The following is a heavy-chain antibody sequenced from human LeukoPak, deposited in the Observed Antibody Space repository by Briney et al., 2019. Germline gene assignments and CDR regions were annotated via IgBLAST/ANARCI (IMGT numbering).Heavy chain of an antibody. Sequence: PGGSLRLSCVSSGFTFSNYWMKWVRQAPGKGLEWVASINEDESGKFSVGSVKDRITISRDNTRNSLDLQINSLTVEDTAIYYCARDDGDVWGTGTTVTVSS. CDR2: INEDESGK. CDR1: GFTFSNYW. V-gene: IGHV3-7*01. CDR3: ARDDGDV. J-gene: IGHJ6*04.